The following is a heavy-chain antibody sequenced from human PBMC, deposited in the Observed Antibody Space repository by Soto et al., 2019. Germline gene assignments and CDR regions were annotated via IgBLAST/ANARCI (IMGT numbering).Heavy chain of an antibody. Sequence: EVQLVESGGGLVQPGGSLRLSCAASGFTLSGRSMHWVRQAPGKGLVWVSGIDNAGTDSTYADSVKGRFTSSRDNAKNTMYLQMNILRVEDTAVYYCARGWFGPDVWGKGTTVTVSS. J-gene: IGHJ6*04. D-gene: IGHD3-10*01. CDR1: GFTLSGRS. V-gene: IGHV3-74*01. CDR3: ARGWFGPDV. CDR2: IDNAGTDS.